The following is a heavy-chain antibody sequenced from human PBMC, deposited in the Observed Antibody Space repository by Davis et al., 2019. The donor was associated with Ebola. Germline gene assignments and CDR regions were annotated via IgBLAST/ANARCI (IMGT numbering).Heavy chain of an antibody. CDR1: GFTFSSYS. D-gene: IGHD2-8*02. CDR2: ISSSSSTI. CDR3: ASSTERAYYYYGMDV. V-gene: IGHV3-48*04. J-gene: IGHJ6*04. Sequence: GESLKISCAASGFTFSSYSMNWVRQAPGKGLEWVSYISSSSSTIYYADSVKGRFTISRDNAKNSVFLQMNSLRAEDTAVYYCASSTERAYYYYGMDVWGKGTTVTVSS.